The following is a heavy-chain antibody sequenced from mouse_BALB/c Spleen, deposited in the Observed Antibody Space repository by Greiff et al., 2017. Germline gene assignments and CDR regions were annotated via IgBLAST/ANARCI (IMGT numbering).Heavy chain of an antibody. CDR2: ISTYYGNT. V-gene: IGHV1-67*01. Sequence: QVQLKQSGPELVRPGVSVKISCKGSSYTFIDYAMHWVKQSHAKSLEWIGVISTYYGNTNYNQKFKGKATMTVDKSSSTAYMELARLTSEDSAVYYCARGGLYDYDEGYAMDYWGQGTSVTVSS. J-gene: IGHJ4*01. CDR1: SYTFIDYA. D-gene: IGHD2-4*01. CDR3: ARGGLYDYDEGYAMDY.